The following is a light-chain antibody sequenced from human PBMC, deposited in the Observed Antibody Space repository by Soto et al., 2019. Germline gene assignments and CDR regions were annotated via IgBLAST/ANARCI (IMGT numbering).Light chain of an antibody. CDR3: MQCTHWWT. CDR1: QSLVYSDGNTY. J-gene: IGKJ1*01. Sequence: DVVMTQSPLSLPVTLGQPASISCRSSQSLVYSDGNTYLNWFQQRPGQSPRRLIYKVSNRDSGVPDRFSGSGSGTDFTLKISRVEADDVGVYYCMQCTHWWTFGQGTKVEIK. V-gene: IGKV2-30*01. CDR2: KVS.